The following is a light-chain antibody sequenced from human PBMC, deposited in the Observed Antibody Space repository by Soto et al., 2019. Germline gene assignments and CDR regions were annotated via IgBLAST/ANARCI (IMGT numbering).Light chain of an antibody. CDR2: DAS. V-gene: IGKV3-11*01. Sequence: EIVLTQSPATLSLSPGERATLSCRAIQSVSRYLAWYQQKPGQAPRLLLYDASNRATGIPARFGGSGSGTDVTVTISGLEPEEFAVYYCQHRSNWLALTFGGATKVEIK. CDR3: QHRSNWLALT. J-gene: IGKJ4*01. CDR1: QSVSRY.